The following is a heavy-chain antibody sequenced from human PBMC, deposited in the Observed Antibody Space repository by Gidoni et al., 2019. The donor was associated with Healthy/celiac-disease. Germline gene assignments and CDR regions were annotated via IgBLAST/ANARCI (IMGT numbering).Heavy chain of an antibody. Sequence: VQLVESGGGVVQPGRSLRLSGAASGFTFSSYGMHWVRQAPGKGLEWVAVISYDGSNKYYADSVKGRFTISRDNSKNTLYLQMNSLRAEDTAVYYCASTNYYYYYMDVWGKGTTVTVSS. V-gene: IGHV3-30*03. CDR2: ISYDGSNK. CDR1: GFTFSSYG. D-gene: IGHD2-2*01. J-gene: IGHJ6*03. CDR3: ASTNYYYYYMDV.